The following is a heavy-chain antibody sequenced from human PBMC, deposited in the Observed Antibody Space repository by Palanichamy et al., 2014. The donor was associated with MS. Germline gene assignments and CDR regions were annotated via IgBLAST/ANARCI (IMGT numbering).Heavy chain of an antibody. J-gene: IGHJ1*01. CDR3: AKALGASSWSLPLEH. Sequence: QLVESGGGVVQPGGSLRLSCVASGFTIITYGMHWVRQAPGKGLEWVALISYDGRIKHYIDSVQGRFTISRDNSKETAYLQMNNLRVEDTAVYYCAKALGASSWSLPLEHRGQGTLVSVSS. CDR2: ISYDGRIK. D-gene: IGHD6-13*01. V-gene: IGHV3-30*18. CDR1: GFTIITYG.